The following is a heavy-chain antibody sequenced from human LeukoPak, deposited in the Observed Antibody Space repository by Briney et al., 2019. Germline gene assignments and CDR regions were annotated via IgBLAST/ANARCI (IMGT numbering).Heavy chain of an antibody. J-gene: IGHJ4*02. CDR2: IYHSGST. CDR1: GYSISSGYY. CDR3: ARNQGPAEHFDY. Sequence: PSETLSLTCTVSGYSISSGYYWGWIRQPPGEGLEWIGSIYHSGSTYYNPSLKSRVTISVDTSKNQFSLKLSSVTAADTAVYYCARNQGPAEHFDYWGQGTLVTVSS. V-gene: IGHV4-38-2*02.